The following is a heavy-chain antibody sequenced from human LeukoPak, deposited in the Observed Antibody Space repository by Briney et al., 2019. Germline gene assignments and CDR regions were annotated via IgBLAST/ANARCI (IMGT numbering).Heavy chain of an antibody. CDR3: ARDGLIYCSSTSCPPLKCDY. V-gene: IGHV1-18*04. D-gene: IGHD2-2*01. CDR1: GYTFTSYG. CDR2: ISAYNGNT. Sequence: ASVKVSCKAPGYTFTSYGISWVRQAPGQGLEWMGWISAYNGNTNYAQKLQGRVTMTTDTSTSTAYMELRSLRSDDTAVYYCARDGLIYCSSTSCPPLKCDYWGQGTLVTVSS. J-gene: IGHJ4*02.